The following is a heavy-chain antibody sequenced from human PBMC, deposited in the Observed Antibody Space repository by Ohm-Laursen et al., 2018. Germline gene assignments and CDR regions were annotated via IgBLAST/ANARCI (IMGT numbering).Heavy chain of an antibody. Sequence: SDTLSLTWTVSGGSISSSSYYWGWIRQPPGKGLEWIGSIYYSGSTYYNPSLKSRVTISVDTSKNQFSLKLSSVTAADTAVYYCASETIAVPYWGQGTLVTVSS. D-gene: IGHD6-19*01. V-gene: IGHV4-39*01. CDR1: GGSISSSSYY. J-gene: IGHJ4*02. CDR3: ASETIAVPY. CDR2: IYYSGST.